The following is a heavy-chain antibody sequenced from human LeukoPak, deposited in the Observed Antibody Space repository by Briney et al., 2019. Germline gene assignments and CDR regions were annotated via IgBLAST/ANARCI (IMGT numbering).Heavy chain of an antibody. CDR1: GGSIKSHF. J-gene: IGHJ5*02. CDR3: ARDQDTAPAPHPHNWFDP. CDR2: IFHSGST. V-gene: IGHV4-59*11. Sequence: SETLSLTCTVSGGSIKSHFWSWVRQPPGKRLEWIGYIFHSGSTNYNPSLKSRVTISVDTSKNQFSLKLSSVTAADTAVYYCARDQDTAPAPHPHNWFDPWGQGTLVTVSS. D-gene: IGHD5-18*01.